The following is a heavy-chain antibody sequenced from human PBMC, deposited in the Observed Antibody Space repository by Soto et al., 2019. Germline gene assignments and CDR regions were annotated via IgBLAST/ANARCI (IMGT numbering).Heavy chain of an antibody. Sequence: GGSLRLSCAVSEFTFSGNARSWVRQAPGKGLEWVSGITGSGGSTYYAGYVKGRLTIPRDNSKKTLYLQMKSLSAEDTAVYSCVKAREYYFDYWGQGPLVIVAS. CDR2: ITGSGGST. CDR1: EFTFSGNA. CDR3: VKAREYYFDY. J-gene: IGHJ4*02. V-gene: IGHV3-23*01. D-gene: IGHD3-10*01.